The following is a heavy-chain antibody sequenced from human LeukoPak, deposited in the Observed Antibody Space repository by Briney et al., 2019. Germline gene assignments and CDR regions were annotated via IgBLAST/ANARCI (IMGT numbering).Heavy chain of an antibody. Sequence: GGSLRLSCAASGFTFSSYEMNWVRQAPGRGLEWVSYISSSGSTIYYADSVKGRFTISRDNAKNSLYLQMNSLRAEGTAVYYCAELGIMIGGVWGKGTTVTISS. D-gene: IGHD3-16*01. CDR2: ISSSGSTI. J-gene: IGHJ6*04. CDR1: GFTFSSYE. CDR3: AELGIMIGGV. V-gene: IGHV3-48*03.